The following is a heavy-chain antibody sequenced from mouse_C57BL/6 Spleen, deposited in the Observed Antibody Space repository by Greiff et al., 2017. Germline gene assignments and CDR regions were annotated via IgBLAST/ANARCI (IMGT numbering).Heavy chain of an antibody. CDR3: ARELLRDWYFDV. J-gene: IGHJ1*03. Sequence: QVQLKESGPELVKPGASVKISCKASGYAFSSSWMNWVKQRPGKGLEWIGRIYPGDGDTNYNGKFKGKATLTADKSSSTAYMQLSSLTSEDSAVYFCARELLRDWYFDVWGTGTTVTVSS. D-gene: IGHD1-1*01. V-gene: IGHV1-82*01. CDR2: IYPGDGDT. CDR1: GYAFSSSW.